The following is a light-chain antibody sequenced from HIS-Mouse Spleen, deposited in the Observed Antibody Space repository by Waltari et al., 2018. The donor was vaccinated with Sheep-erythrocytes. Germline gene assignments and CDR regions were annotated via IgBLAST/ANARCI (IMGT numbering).Light chain of an antibody. V-gene: IGLV3-1*01. CDR3: QAWDSSTAYV. CDR1: KLGDKY. CDR2: LDS. Sequence: SYELTQPPSVSVSPGQTASITCSGDKLGDKYACWYQQKPGQSPVLVIYLDSKRPSGSPEGFAGSNSGNKATLTSSGTQAMDEADYYCQAWDSSTAYVFGTGTKVTVL. J-gene: IGLJ1*01.